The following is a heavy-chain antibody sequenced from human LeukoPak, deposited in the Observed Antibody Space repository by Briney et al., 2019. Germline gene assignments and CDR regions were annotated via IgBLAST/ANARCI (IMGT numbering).Heavy chain of an antibody. D-gene: IGHD3-22*01. J-gene: IGHJ4*02. Sequence: MPSETLSLTCAVSGGSISSSNWWSWVRQPPGKGLEWIGYIYYSGSTNYNPSLKSRVTISVDTSKNQFSLKLSSVTAADTAVYYCASDSFYDSGGYFYYWGQGTPVTVSS. V-gene: IGHV4-4*02. CDR1: GGSISSSNW. CDR3: ASDSFYDSGGYFYY. CDR2: IYYSGST.